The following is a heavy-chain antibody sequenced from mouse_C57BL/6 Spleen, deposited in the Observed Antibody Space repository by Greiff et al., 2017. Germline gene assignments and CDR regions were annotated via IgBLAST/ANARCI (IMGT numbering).Heavy chain of an antibody. D-gene: IGHD1-1*01. Sequence: VQLVESGAELVKPGASVKISCKASGYAFSSYWMNWVKQRPGKGLEWIGQIYPGDGDTNYNGKFKGKATLTADKSSSTAYMQLSSLTSEDSAVYFCARSYYYGSSYPYFDVWGTGTTVTVSS. V-gene: IGHV1-80*01. CDR2: IYPGDGDT. J-gene: IGHJ1*03. CDR3: ARSYYYGSSYPYFDV. CDR1: GYAFSSYW.